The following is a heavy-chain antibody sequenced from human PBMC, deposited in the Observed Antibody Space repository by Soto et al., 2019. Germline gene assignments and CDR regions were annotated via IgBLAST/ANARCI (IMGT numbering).Heavy chain of an antibody. V-gene: IGHV1-3*01. CDR2: ITPDNGNT. CDR3: AREHRHAVYFDY. Sequence: QVQLVQSGAEVMKPGASVKVSCKASGYTFNTYTIHWVRQAPGQSLEWMGWITPDNGNTYFSQKFQGRVTVTRDTAASKAYLELSSLTSADTAVYYCAREHRHAVYFDYWGLGSLVTVSS. J-gene: IGHJ4*02. CDR1: GYTFNTYT.